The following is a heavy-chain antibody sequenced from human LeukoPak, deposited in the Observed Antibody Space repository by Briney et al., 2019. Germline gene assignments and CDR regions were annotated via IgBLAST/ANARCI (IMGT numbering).Heavy chain of an antibody. V-gene: IGHV3-48*03. J-gene: IGHJ4*02. Sequence: GGSLRLSCAASGFTFSSYEMNWVRQAPGKGLEWVSYISSSGSTIYYADSVKGRVTISRDNAKNSLYLQMNSLRAEDTAVYYCARGLGYDILTGYYGVSGYWGQGTLVTVSS. CDR1: GFTFSSYE. D-gene: IGHD3-9*01. CDR3: ARGLGYDILTGYYGVSGY. CDR2: ISSSGSTI.